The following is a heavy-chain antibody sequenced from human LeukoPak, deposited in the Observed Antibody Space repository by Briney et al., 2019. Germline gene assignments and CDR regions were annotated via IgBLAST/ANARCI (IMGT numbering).Heavy chain of an antibody. Sequence: ASVKVSCKASGYTFTSYGISWVRQAPGQGLEWMGWISAYSGNTNYAQKLQGRVTMTTDTSTSTAYMELRSLRSDDTAVYYCARDRKIAVAASFDYWGQGTLVTVSS. CDR3: ARDRKIAVAASFDY. D-gene: IGHD6-19*01. CDR1: GYTFTSYG. J-gene: IGHJ4*02. V-gene: IGHV1-18*01. CDR2: ISAYSGNT.